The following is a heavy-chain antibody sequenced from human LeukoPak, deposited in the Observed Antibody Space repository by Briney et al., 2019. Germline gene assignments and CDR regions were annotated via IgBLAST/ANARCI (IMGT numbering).Heavy chain of an antibody. V-gene: IGHV4-34*01. CDR2: INHSGST. Sequence: SETLPLTCAVYGGSFSGYYWSWIRQPPGKGLEWIGEINHSGSTNYNPSLKSRVTISVDTSKNQFSLKLSSVTAADTAVYYCARTYYYYYGMDVWGQGTTVTVSS. CDR1: GGSFSGYY. CDR3: ARTYYYYYGMDV. J-gene: IGHJ6*02.